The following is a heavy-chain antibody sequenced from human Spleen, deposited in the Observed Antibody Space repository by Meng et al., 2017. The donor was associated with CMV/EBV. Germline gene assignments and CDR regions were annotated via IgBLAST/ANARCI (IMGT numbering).Heavy chain of an antibody. CDR1: GGTFSSYA. J-gene: IGHJ4*02. V-gene: IGHV1-69*06. CDR3: ARDIAAAQYYFDY. Sequence: SVKVSCKASGGTFSSYAISWVRQAPGQGLEWMGGIIPIFGTANYAQKFQGRVTITADKSTSTAYMELSSLRSEDTAVYYCARDIAAAQYYFDYWGQGTLVTVSS. CDR2: IIPIFGTA. D-gene: IGHD6-13*01.